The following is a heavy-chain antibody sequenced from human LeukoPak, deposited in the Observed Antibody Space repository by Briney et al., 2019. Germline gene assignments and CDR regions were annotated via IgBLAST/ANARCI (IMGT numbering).Heavy chain of an antibody. J-gene: IGHJ4*02. CDR3: ARVFDTLFDY. Sequence: SETLSLTCAVSGGSISSGGYSWSWIRQPPGKGLEWIGYIYHSGSTYYNPSLKSRVTISVDKSKNQFSLKLSSVTAADTAVYYCARVFDTLFDYWGQGTLVTVSS. CDR1: GGSISSGGYS. V-gene: IGHV4-30-2*01. CDR2: IYHSGST.